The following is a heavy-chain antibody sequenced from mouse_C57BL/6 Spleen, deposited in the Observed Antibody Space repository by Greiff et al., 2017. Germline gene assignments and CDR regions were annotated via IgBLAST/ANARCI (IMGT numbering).Heavy chain of an antibody. J-gene: IGHJ2*01. CDR1: GFTFSSYA. Sequence: EVKLVESGGGLVKPGGSLKLSCAASGFTFSSYAMSWVRQTPEKRLEWVATISDGGSYTYYPDNVKGRFTISSDNAKNNRYLQMSHLKSEDTAMYYCAREGSYGYDDYFDYWGQGTTLTVSS. CDR3: AREGSYGYDDYFDY. V-gene: IGHV5-4*01. CDR2: ISDGGSYT. D-gene: IGHD2-2*01.